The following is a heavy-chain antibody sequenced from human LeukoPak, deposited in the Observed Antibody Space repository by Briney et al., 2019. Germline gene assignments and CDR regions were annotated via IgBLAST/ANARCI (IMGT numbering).Heavy chain of an antibody. CDR3: AKWLRVATTYFDY. D-gene: IGHD5-24*01. CDR2: ISGSGSST. Sequence: GGSLRLSCAASGFTFSSYAMSWVRQAPGKGLEWVSDISGSGSSTYYADSVKGRFTISRDNSKNTLYPHMNSLGAEDTAVYYCAKWLRVATTYFDYWGQGTLVTVSS. CDR1: GFTFSSYA. V-gene: IGHV3-23*01. J-gene: IGHJ4*02.